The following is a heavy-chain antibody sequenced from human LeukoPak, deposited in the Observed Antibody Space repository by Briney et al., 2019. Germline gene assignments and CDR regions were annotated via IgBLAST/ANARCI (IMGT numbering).Heavy chain of an antibody. CDR2: ISGSSRST. D-gene: IGHD6-19*01. V-gene: IGHV3-21*01. CDR1: GFTFHNNG. Sequence: GGSLRLSCAASGFTFHNNGMSWVRQAPGKGLEWVSAISGSSRSTYHADSVKGRFTISRDNAKNSLYLQMNSLRAEDTAVYYCARDAGSSSGWYFSGWYFDLWGRGTLVTVSS. CDR3: ARDAGSSSGWYFSGWYFDL. J-gene: IGHJ2*01.